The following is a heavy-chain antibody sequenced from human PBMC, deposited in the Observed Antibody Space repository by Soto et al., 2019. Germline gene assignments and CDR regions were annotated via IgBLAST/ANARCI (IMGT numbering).Heavy chain of an antibody. Sequence: PGEFLKISCRAAGDRFTAYGSALVRKMPGKGLEWMGIIFPSDSDTRYSPSFQGQVTISADRSTSTVFLQWASLKASDTAVYFCARKDKSGYFNWFDPWGQATLVTVSS. CDR2: IFPSDSDT. V-gene: IGHV5-51*01. D-gene: IGHD3-22*01. J-gene: IGHJ5*02. CDR3: ARKDKSGYFNWFDP. CDR1: GDRFTAYG.